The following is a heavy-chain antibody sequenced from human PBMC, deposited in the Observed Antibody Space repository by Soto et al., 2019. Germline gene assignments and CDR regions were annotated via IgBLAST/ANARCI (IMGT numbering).Heavy chain of an antibody. CDR2: IYPGDSDT. V-gene: IGHV5-51*01. D-gene: IGHD2-2*02. J-gene: IGHJ4*02. Sequence: RGESLKISCKGSGYTFTSYWIAWVRQMPGKGLEWMGLIYPGDSDTRYSPSFQGQVTISADKSMNTAYLQWSSLKASDTAMYYCATRANSHEYRDFWGQGTGVTVSS. CDR1: GYTFTSYW. CDR3: ATRANSHEYRDF.